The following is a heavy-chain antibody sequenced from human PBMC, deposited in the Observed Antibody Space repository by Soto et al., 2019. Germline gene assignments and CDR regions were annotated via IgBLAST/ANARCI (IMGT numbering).Heavy chain of an antibody. CDR1: GGSVTNSSYY. CDR2: VYYRGRS. D-gene: IGHD4-17*01. V-gene: IGHV4-39*01. J-gene: IGHJ4*02. CDR3: VSQRTTVPTQAYFDY. Sequence: PLETLSLTCTVSGGSVTNSSYYRGWIRQSPGKGLEWIGSVYYRGRSYSKSSVKSRVTISVDTSKNRFSLSLNSVTASDTAVYFCVSQRTTVPTQAYFDYWGPGALVTVS.